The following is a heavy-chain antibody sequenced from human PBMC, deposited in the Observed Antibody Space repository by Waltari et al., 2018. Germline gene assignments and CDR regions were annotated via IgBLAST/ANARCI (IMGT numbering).Heavy chain of an antibody. V-gene: IGHV2-5*01. CDR3: AHTSEHDFRGCYFDY. D-gene: IGHD3-3*01. J-gene: IGHJ4*02. CDR1: GFSLSTSGVG. CDR2: IYWNDDK. Sequence: QITLKESGPTLVKPTQTLTLTCTFSGFSLSTSGVGVAWIRQPPGKALEWLALIYWNDDKRYSPSLKSRLTITKDTSKNQVVLTMTNMDPVDTATYYCAHTSEHDFRGCYFDYWGQGTLVTVSS.